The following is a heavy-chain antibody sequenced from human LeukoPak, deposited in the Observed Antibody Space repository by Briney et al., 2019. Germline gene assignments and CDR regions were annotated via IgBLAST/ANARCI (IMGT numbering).Heavy chain of an antibody. J-gene: IGHJ4*02. D-gene: IGHD1-26*01. Sequence: SETLSLTCAVSDGSISSVNWWSWVRQPPGKGLECIGEIYHGGSSHYNPSLKSRVTISVDKSKNQFSLKMTSVTAADTAVYYCASSQGLYGGTYTFFDYWGQGTLVTVSS. CDR2: IYHGGSS. V-gene: IGHV4-4*02. CDR3: ASSQGLYGGTYTFFDY. CDR1: DGSISSVNW.